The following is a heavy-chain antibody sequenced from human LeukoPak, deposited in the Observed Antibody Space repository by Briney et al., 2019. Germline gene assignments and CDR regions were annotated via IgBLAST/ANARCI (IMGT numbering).Heavy chain of an antibody. Sequence: ASVKVSCKASGGTFSSYTISWVRQAPGQGLEWMGRIIPILGIANYAQKFQGRVTIAADKSTSTAYMELSSLRSEDTAVYYCASPRALYCSSTSCQTANGAFDIWGQGTMVTVSS. V-gene: IGHV1-69*02. D-gene: IGHD2-2*01. J-gene: IGHJ3*02. CDR2: IIPILGIA. CDR1: GGTFSSYT. CDR3: ASPRALYCSSTSCQTANGAFDI.